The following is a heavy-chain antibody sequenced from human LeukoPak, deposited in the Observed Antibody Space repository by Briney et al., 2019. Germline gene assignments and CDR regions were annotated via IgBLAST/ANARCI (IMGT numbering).Heavy chain of an antibody. D-gene: IGHD4-17*01. CDR2: IDYSGTT. CDR3: ARGHDYGADY. V-gene: IGHV4-39*01. Sequence: SETLSLTCTVSGGPVSSSSYYWGWIRQPPGKGLEWIGSIDYSGTTYYNPSLKSRVTISVDTSKNQFSLKLSSVTASDTAVYYCARGHDYGADYWGQGTLVTVSS. J-gene: IGHJ4*02. CDR1: GGPVSSSSYY.